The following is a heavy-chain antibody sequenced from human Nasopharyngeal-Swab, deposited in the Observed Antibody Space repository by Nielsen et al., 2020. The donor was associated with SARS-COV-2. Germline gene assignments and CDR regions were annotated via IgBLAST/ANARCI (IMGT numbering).Heavy chain of an antibody. J-gene: IGHJ3*02. CDR2: IYPGDSDT. CDR3: ARSAANDAFDI. Sequence: KVSCKGSGYSFTSYWIGWVRQMPGKCLEWMGIIYPGDSDTRYSPSFQGQVTISADKSISTAYLQWSSLKASDTAMYYCARSAANDAFDIWGQGTMVTVSS. CDR1: GYSFTSYW. D-gene: IGHD5-18*01. V-gene: IGHV5-51*01.